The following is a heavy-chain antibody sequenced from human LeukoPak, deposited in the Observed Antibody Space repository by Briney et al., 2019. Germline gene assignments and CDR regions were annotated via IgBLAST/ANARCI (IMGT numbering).Heavy chain of an antibody. CDR3: ASGNCSGTSCSSFDY. Sequence: PSETLSLTCTVSGGSISSRSYYWGWIRQPPGKGLEWIGSIFYSGTTYYNPSLKSRVTISVDTSKNQFSLRLSSVTAADTAVYYCASGNCSGTSCSSFDYWGQGTLVTVSS. V-gene: IGHV4-39*01. CDR2: IFYSGTT. J-gene: IGHJ4*02. D-gene: IGHD2-2*01. CDR1: GGSISSRSYY.